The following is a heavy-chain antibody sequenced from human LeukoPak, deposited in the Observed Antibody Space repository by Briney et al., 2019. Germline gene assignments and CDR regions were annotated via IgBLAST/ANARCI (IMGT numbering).Heavy chain of an antibody. CDR1: GGSFRRSA. J-gene: IGHJ3*02. D-gene: IGHD4-11*01. V-gene: IGHV1-69*05. Sequence: ASVKVSCKASGGSFRRSAISWVRQTPGQGREWMGGIIPMFGTPNYAQKFRGRVSMTTEESTSTAYMELSSLTSEETDVYYCTKSSQSPVTPGAFDIWGQGTMVTVSS. CDR3: TKSSQSPVTPGAFDI. CDR2: IIPMFGTP.